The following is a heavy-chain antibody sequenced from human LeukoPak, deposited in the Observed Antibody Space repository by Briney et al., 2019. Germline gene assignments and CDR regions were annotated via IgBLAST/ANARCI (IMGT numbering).Heavy chain of an antibody. CDR3: ARVNYYDSSGYYLWYFDY. Sequence: SVKVSCKASGCTFSSYAISWVRQAPGQGLEWMGRINPIFGTANYAQKFQGRVTITTDESTSTAYMELSSLRSEDTAVYYCARVNYYDSSGYYLWYFDYWGQGTLVTVSS. V-gene: IGHV1-69*05. D-gene: IGHD3-22*01. J-gene: IGHJ4*02. CDR2: INPIFGTA. CDR1: GCTFSSYA.